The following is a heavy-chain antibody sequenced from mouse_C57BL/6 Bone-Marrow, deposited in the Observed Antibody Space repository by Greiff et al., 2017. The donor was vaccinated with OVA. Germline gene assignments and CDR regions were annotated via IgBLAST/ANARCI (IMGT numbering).Heavy chain of an antibody. J-gene: IGHJ4*01. CDR1: GYTFTSYW. CDR3: AIRGVLYYGNYGRSYYAMDY. D-gene: IGHD2-1*01. V-gene: IGHV1-74*01. Sequence: QVQLQQPGAELVKPGASVKVSCKASGYTFTSYWMHWVKQRPGQGLEWIGRIHPSDSDTNYNQKFKGKATLTVDKSSSTAYMQLSSLTSEDSAVYYCAIRGVLYYGNYGRSYYAMDYWGQGTSVTVSS. CDR2: IHPSDSDT.